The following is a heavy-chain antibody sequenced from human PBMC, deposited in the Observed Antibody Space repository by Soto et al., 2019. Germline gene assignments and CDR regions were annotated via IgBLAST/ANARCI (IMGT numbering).Heavy chain of an antibody. CDR2: ISQSGTST. CDR1: GFTFSDHY. Sequence: PGGSLRLSCAASGFTFSDHYMTWIRQAPGKGLEWVSKISQSGTSTYYADSVKGRFTVSRDNAKNSVYLQMDSLRAEDTAVYYCASDPYYYASGYWGQGTLVTVSS. J-gene: IGHJ4*02. D-gene: IGHD3-10*01. V-gene: IGHV3-11*01. CDR3: ASDPYYYASGY.